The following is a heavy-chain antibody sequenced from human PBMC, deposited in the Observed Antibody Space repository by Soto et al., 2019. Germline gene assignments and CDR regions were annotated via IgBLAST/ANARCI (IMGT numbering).Heavy chain of an antibody. D-gene: IGHD3-22*01. CDR2: IIPVFQTA. CDR3: ARGGSGYTWFNEF. Sequence: QEQLVQSGAEVKKPGSSGKVSCKASGGLLSSYPISWVRQVPGQGLEWMGGIIPVFQTAYYTQRFQGRVTITADESTNTAYMELSSLRSEDTAIYYCARGGSGYTWFNEFWGQGTLVTVSS. J-gene: IGHJ4*02. V-gene: IGHV1-69*01. CDR1: GGLLSSYP.